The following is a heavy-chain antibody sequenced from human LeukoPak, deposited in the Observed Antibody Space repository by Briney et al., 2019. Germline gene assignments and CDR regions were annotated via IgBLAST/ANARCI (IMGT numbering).Heavy chain of an antibody. CDR1: GDSVSSNSVA. CDR2: TYYRSKWGN. CDR3: ARGLFANGFDV. Sequence: SQTLSLTCAISGDSVSSNSVAWNWIRQSPSRGLEWLGRTYYRSKWGNDYAEAVKSRISINPDTSKNHFSLQLNSVTPEDTAVYFCARGLFANGFDVWGHGTTVTASS. J-gene: IGHJ6*02. V-gene: IGHV6-1*01.